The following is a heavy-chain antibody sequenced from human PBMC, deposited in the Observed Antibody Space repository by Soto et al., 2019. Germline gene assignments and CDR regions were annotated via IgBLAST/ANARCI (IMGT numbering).Heavy chain of an antibody. Sequence: PGGSLRLSCAASGFTFTRYSMNWVRQAPGKGLEWVSSISSTTNYIYYADSMKGRFTVSRDNAKNSVYLEMDSLSAEDTAVYYCARESEDLTSNFDYWGQGTLVTVSS. CDR1: GFTFTRYS. J-gene: IGHJ4*02. V-gene: IGHV3-21*01. CDR3: ARESEDLTSNFDY. CDR2: ISSTTNYI.